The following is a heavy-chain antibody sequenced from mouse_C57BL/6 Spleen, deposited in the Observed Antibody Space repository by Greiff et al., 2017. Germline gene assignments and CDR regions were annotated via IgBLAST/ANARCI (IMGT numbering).Heavy chain of an antibody. CDR3: TRDRAAQAYFDY. V-gene: IGHV5-9-1*02. Sequence: EVKLVESGEGLVKPGGSLKLSCAASGFTFSSYAMSWVRQTPEKRLEWVAYISSGGDYIYYADTVKGRFTISRDNARNTLYLQMSSLKSEDTAMYYCTRDRAAQAYFDYWGQGTTLTVSS. CDR2: ISSGGDYI. D-gene: IGHD3-2*02. J-gene: IGHJ2*01. CDR1: GFTFSSYA.